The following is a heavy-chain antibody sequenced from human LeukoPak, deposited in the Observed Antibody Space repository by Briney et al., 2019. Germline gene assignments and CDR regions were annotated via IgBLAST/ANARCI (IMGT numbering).Heavy chain of an antibody. D-gene: IGHD5-18*01. CDR2: IIPLFGIA. V-gene: IGHV1-69*05. Sequence: ASVKVSCKASGGTFNSYAINWVRQAPGQGLERMGGIIPLFGIANYAQKFQGRVTITTDASTSTAYMELSSLRSEDTAVYYCARDGRYSYGYGYYYGMDVWGQGTTVTVSS. J-gene: IGHJ6*02. CDR3: ARDGRYSYGYGYYYGMDV. CDR1: GGTFNSYA.